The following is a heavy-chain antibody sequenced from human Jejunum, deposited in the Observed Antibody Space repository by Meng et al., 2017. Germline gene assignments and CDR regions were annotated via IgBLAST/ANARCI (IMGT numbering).Heavy chain of an antibody. D-gene: IGHD1-1*01. CDR1: GLTFSDFF. CDR3: AGGPGGGRDY. J-gene: IGHJ4*02. V-gene: IGHV3-11*01. CDR2: ISSRGDTI. Sequence: QAQVVEAGGGLVMVGGALRLSCAASGLTFSDFFMSWIRQAPGKGLEWLSFISSRGDTIYYAYSVKGRFTNSRDNAKKSLYLQINSLRAEDTAMYYCAGGPGGGRDYWGQGTLVTVSS.